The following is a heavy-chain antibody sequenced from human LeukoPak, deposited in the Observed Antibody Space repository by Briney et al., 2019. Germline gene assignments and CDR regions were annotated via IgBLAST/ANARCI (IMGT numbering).Heavy chain of an antibody. D-gene: IGHD3-22*01. CDR1: GFTFSSYS. J-gene: IGHJ4*02. Sequence: GGSLRLSCAASGFTFSSYSMNWVRQAPGKGLKWISYISSDSSTIYYADSVKGRFTISRDNAKNSLYLQMNSLRAEDTAVYYCARSQVPNYYDSSGYYRKGLVWGQGTLVTVSS. CDR3: ARSQVPNYYDSSGYYRKGLV. CDR2: ISSDSSTI. V-gene: IGHV3-48*04.